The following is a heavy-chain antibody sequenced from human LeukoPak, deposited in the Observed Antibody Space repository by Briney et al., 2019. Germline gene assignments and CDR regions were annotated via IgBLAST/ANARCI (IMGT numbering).Heavy chain of an antibody. CDR3: ARQFSNGSGGGYFDY. D-gene: IGHD3-10*01. CDR2: IYYGGST. CDR1: GGSISSYY. V-gene: IGHV4-59*08. Sequence: SETLSLTCTVSGGSISSYYWSWIRQPPGKGLEWIGYIYYGGSTNYNPSLKSRVTISVDTSKNQFSLKLSSVTAADTAVYYCARQFSNGSGGGYFDYWGQGTLVTVSS. J-gene: IGHJ4*02.